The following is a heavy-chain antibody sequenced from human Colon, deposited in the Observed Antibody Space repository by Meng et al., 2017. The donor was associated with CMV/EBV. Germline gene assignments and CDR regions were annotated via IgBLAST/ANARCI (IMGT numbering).Heavy chain of an antibody. CDR1: GFAFSSYA. V-gene: IGHV3-23*01. J-gene: IGHJ4*01. Sequence: GGSLRLSCAASGFAFSSYAMSWVRQAPGKGLQWVSANSADGRSTYYADSVKGRFTISRDDSKNTLYLQMNNLRGEDTAVYYCARGLDFGTFFFYWGRGTLVTVSS. CDR2: NSADGRST. CDR3: ARGLDFGTFFFY. D-gene: IGHD4-17*01.